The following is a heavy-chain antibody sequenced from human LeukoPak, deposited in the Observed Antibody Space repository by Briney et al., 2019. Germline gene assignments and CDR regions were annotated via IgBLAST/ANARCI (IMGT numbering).Heavy chain of an antibody. Sequence: PGGSLRLSCAVSGITLSNYGMSWVRQAPGKGLEWVAGITGSGGSTNYADSVKGRFTISRDNAKNTLYLQMNSLRAEDTAVYFCAKRGVVIRDILVGFHREAYYFDSWGQGALVTVSS. CDR3: AKRGVVIRDILVGFHREAYYFDS. D-gene: IGHD2-15*01. J-gene: IGHJ4*02. CDR1: GITLSNYG. V-gene: IGHV3-23*01. CDR2: ITGSGGST.